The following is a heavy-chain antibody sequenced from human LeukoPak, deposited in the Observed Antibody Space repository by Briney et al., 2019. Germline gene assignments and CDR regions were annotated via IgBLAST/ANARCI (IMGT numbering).Heavy chain of an antibody. CDR2: IIPIFGTA. CDR1: VGTFSSYA. J-gene: IGHJ4*02. D-gene: IGHD3-3*01. Sequence: GASVKVSCKSSVGTFSSYAISWVRQAPGQGLEWMGGIIPIFGTANYAQKFQGRVTVTTDESTSTAYMELSSLRSEDTAVYYCARVAREHYDFWSGYQHWGQGTLVTVSS. CDR3: ARVAREHYDFWSGYQH. V-gene: IGHV1-69*05.